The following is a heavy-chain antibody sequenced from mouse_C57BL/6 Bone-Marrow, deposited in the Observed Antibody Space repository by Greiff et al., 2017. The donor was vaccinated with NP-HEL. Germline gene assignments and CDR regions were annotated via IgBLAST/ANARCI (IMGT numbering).Heavy chain of an antibody. CDR3: ARRGVYSNYPYWYFDV. V-gene: IGHV5-15*01. CDR1: GFTFSDYG. CDR2: ISNLAYSI. D-gene: IGHD2-5*01. J-gene: IGHJ1*03. Sequence: EVKVVESGGGLVQPGGSLKLSCAASGFTFSDYGMAWVRQAPRKGPEWVAFISNLAYSIYYADTVTGRFTISRENAKNTLYLEMSSLRSEDTAMYYCARRGVYSNYPYWYFDVWGTGTTVTVSS.